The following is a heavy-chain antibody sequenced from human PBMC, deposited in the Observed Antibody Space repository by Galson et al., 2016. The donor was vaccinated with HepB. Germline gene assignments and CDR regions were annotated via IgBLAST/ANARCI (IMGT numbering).Heavy chain of an antibody. V-gene: IGHV3-74*01. D-gene: IGHD3-10*01. CDR3: AKATSGSAYGSRYFQH. CDR1: GFTFSSYW. Sequence: SLRLSCAASGFTFSSYWMHWVRQTPGKGLVWVSRMNSDGIRTSNADSVAGRFTISRDNAKNSLYLQMNSLRAEDAAFYYCAKATSGSAYGSRYFQHWGQGTLVIVSS. CDR2: MNSDGIRT. J-gene: IGHJ1*01.